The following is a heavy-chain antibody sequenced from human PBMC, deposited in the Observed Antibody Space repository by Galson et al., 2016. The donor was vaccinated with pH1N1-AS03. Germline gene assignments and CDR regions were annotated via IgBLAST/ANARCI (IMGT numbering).Heavy chain of an antibody. J-gene: IGHJ4*02. D-gene: IGHD2-21*01. CDR1: GFTFSSYA. CDR3: ARKRPTYFDY. Sequence: SLRLSCAASGFTFSSYALSWVRQAPGKGLERVANIKVDGSEKYYVDSVKGRFIISRDNTKNSLYLQVNSLRAEDTAVYYCARKRPTYFDYWGQGTLVTVSS. CDR2: IKVDGSEK. V-gene: IGHV3-7*01.